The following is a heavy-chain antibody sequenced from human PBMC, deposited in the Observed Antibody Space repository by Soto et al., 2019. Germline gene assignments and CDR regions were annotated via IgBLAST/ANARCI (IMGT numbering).Heavy chain of an antibody. V-gene: IGHV1-46*01. J-gene: IGHJ5*02. CDR3: ARSSGGNFGIIIEGTNWFAP. D-gene: IGHD1-26*01. Sequence: SVKVSCKAPRDTFTSYYINWVRQAPGQGLEWMGVINPHGGSTAYAQKFKGRVTLTRDTSASTVYMEVSSLTSEDTAMYYCARSSGGNFGIIIEGTNWFAPWGQGALVTVPS. CDR1: RDTFTSYY. CDR2: INPHGGST.